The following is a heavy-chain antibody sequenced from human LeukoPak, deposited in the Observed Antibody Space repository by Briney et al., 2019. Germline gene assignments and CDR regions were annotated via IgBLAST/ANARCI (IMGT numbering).Heavy chain of an antibody. CDR3: AELGITMIGGV. CDR2: ISSSSSYI. J-gene: IGHJ6*04. V-gene: IGHV3-21*01. Sequence: GGSLRLSCAASGFTFSSYNMNWVRQAPGKGLEWVSSISSSSSYIYYADSVKGRFTVSRDNAKNSLYLQMNSLRAEDTAVYYCAELGITMIGGVWGKGTTVTISS. D-gene: IGHD3-10*02. CDR1: GFTFSSYN.